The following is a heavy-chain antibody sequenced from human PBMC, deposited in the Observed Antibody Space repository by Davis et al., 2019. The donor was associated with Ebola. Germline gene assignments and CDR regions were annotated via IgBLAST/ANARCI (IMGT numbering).Heavy chain of an antibody. Sequence: PGGSLRLSCAASGFTFSNHGMHWVRQAPGKGLEWVSYLSSSRSLIRYADSVQGRFTISRDDAKNSLYLQMNSLRDEDTAFYYCARVTLADVPVPDWGQGTLVTVSS. D-gene: IGHD6-6*01. V-gene: IGHV3-48*02. CDR3: ARVTLADVPVPD. CDR2: LSSSRSLI. CDR1: GFTFSNHG. J-gene: IGHJ4*02.